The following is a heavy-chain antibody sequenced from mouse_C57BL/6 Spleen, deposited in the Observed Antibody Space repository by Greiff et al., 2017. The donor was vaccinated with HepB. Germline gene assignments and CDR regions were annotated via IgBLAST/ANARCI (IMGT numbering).Heavy chain of an antibody. CDR2: IHPNSGST. CDR3: ATDYCSSYDV. D-gene: IGHD1-1*01. V-gene: IGHV1-64*01. Sequence: VQLQQSGAELVKPGASVKLSCKASGYTFTSYWMHWVKQRPGQGLEWIGMIHPNSGSTNYNEKFKRKATMTVDKSSSTAYMQLSSLTSEDSAVYYCATDYCSSYDVWGTRTTVTVSS. CDR1: GYTFTSYW. J-gene: IGHJ1*03.